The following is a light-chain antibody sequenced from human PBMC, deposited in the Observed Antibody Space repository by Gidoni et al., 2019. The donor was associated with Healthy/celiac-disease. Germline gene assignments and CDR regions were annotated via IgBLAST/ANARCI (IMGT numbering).Light chain of an antibody. Sequence: DIQMTQSPSTLSASVGDRVTITCRASQSISSWLAWYQQKPGKAPKLLIYKASSLESGVQSRCSGSGSGTEFTLTISSLQPDDFATYYCQQYNSYSRAFGQXTKLEIK. J-gene: IGKJ2*01. CDR1: QSISSW. V-gene: IGKV1-5*03. CDR2: KAS. CDR3: QQYNSYSRA.